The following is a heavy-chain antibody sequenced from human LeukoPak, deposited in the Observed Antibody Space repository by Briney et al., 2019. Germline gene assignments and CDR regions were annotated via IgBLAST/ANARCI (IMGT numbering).Heavy chain of an antibody. CDR2: MNPNSGNT. D-gene: IGHD3-3*01. J-gene: IGHJ4*02. Sequence: ASVKVSCKASGYTFTSYDINWVRQATGQGLEWMGWMNPNSGNTGYAQKFQGRVTITRNTSISTAYMELSSLRAEDTAVYYCATFGVIVRNNYLDYWGQGALVAVSS. V-gene: IGHV1-8*03. CDR1: GYTFTSYD. CDR3: ATFGVIVRNNYLDY.